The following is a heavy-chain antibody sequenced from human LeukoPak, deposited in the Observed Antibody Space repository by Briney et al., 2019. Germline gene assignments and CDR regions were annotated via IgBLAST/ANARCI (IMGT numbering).Heavy chain of an antibody. CDR2: TYYRSKLYY. V-gene: IGHV6-1*01. D-gene: IGHD1-26*01. Sequence: KTSRTLSLTCVISGDIVSSDSAAWNWIGQSPSRGLEWLGRTYYRSKLYYDYSVAVKSRVTINPDTSKNQFSLQLSSVTPEDTAVYYCVRDPVGGSTIFDCWGQGTLVTVSS. CDR1: GDIVSSDSAA. J-gene: IGHJ4*02. CDR3: VRDPVGGSTIFDC.